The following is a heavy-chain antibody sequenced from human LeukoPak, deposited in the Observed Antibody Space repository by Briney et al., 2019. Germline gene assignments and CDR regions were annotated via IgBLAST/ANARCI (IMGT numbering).Heavy chain of an antibody. CDR1: GCTFTGYY. CDR3: ARGWRDGYNFHVWLYFDY. CDR2: INPNSGGT. Sequence: ASVKVSCKASGCTFTGYYMHWVRQAPGQGLEWMGWINPNSGGTNYAQKFQGRVTMTRDTSISTAYMELSRLRSDDTAVYYCARGWRDGYNFHVWLYFDYWGQGTLVTVSS. J-gene: IGHJ4*02. D-gene: IGHD5-24*01. V-gene: IGHV1-2*02.